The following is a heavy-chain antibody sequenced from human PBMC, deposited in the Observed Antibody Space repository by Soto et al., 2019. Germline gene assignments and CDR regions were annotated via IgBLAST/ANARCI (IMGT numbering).Heavy chain of an antibody. D-gene: IGHD2-15*01. Sequence: EVQLVESGGGLAQPGGSLRLSCAASGFIFSSFTMNWVRQAPGKGLEWISYIGSDIYYADSVKGRFTTSRDMAKNSLYLQLNSLRAEYSAVYYCVREWSFAFDNWGQGTLVTVSS. CDR2: IGSDI. V-gene: IGHV3-48*01. CDR3: VREWSFAFDN. J-gene: IGHJ4*02. CDR1: GFIFSSFT.